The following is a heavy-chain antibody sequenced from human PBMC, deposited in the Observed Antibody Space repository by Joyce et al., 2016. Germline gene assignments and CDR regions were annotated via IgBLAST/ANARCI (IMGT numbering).Heavy chain of an antibody. J-gene: IGHJ4*02. CDR3: ARDGPKTTWDPGYYFDF. Sequence: QVKLVESGGGVVQPGRSLRLSCAASGFTFSGRSIHWVRQAPGKGVDWVAMISDDGKNTYYGDSMKGRFTISRDNSKNTVYLQVDSLRTEDTAVYYCARDGPKTTWDPGYYFDFWGQGTLVTVSS. D-gene: IGHD1-14*01. CDR1: GFTFSGRS. V-gene: IGHV3-30*04. CDR2: ISDDGKNT.